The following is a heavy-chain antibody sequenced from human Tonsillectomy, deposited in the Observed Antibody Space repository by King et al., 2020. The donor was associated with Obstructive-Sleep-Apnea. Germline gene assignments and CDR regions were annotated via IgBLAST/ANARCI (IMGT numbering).Heavy chain of an antibody. D-gene: IGHD3-10*01. V-gene: IGHV3-7*03. J-gene: IGHJ3*02. CDR2: IRGDGSVK. CDR1: GFTFSTYW. CDR3: TRDRNYYVSGSYYDAFDI. Sequence: VKLVESGGGLVQPGGSLRLACAASGFTFSTYWMIWVRQAPGKGLEWVANIRGDGSVKYLEDSLKGRFSISRDNAKNSLYLQMKSLRAEDTAVYYCTRDRNYYVSGSYYDAFDIWGQGTVVTVSS.